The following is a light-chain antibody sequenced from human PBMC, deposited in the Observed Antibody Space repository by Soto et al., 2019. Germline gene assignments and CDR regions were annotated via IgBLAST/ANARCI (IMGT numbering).Light chain of an antibody. CDR2: GAS. V-gene: IGKV3-20*01. J-gene: IGKJ1*01. CDR3: QQYGSSPT. Sequence: EIVLTQSPGTLSLSPGERATLSCRASQSVSSSYLAWYQQKSGQAPRLLIYGASSRATGIPERFGGSGSGSDFTVTISRLEREDFVVYYCQQYGSSPTFGQGTKVEIK. CDR1: QSVSSSY.